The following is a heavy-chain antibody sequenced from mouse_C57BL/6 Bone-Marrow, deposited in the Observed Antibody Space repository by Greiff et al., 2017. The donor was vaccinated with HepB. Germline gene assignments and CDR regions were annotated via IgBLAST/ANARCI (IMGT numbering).Heavy chain of an antibody. J-gene: IGHJ2*01. D-gene: IGHD1-1*01. CDR3: ARDTTVVATGYFDY. CDR1: GYTFTSYG. CDR2: IYPRSGNT. V-gene: IGHV1-81*01. Sequence: QVQLQQPGAELARPGASVKLSCKASGYTFTSYGISWVKQRTGQGLEWIGEIYPRSGNTYYNEKFKGKATLTADKSSSTAYMQLNSLTSEDSAVYFCARDTTVVATGYFDYWGQGTTLTVSS.